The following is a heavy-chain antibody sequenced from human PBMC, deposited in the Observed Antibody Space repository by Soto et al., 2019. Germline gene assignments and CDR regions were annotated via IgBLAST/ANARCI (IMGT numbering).Heavy chain of an antibody. CDR3: VRATYFSDSSGYTRCFDY. CDR1: GFTFSSYI. Sequence: PGGSLRLSCAASGFTFSSYIMNWVRQAPGKGLEWVPSISSSSSYIYYADSVKGRFTISRDNAKNSLYLQMNSLRTEDTAVYYCVRATYFSDSSGYTRCFDYWGQGTLVTAPQ. J-gene: IGHJ4*02. V-gene: IGHV3-21*04. CDR2: ISSSSSYI. D-gene: IGHD3-22*01.